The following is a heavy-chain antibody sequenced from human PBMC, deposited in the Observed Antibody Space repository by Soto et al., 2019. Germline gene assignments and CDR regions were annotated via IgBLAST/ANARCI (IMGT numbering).Heavy chain of an antibody. V-gene: IGHV4-59*01. D-gene: IGHD5-12*01. Sequence: SETLSLTCTVSGGSISSYYWSWIRQPPGKGLEWIGYIYYSGSTNYNPSLKSRVTISVDTSKNQFSLKLSSVTAADTAVYYCARLEWLRHEWGFDIWGQGTMVTVSS. CDR2: IYYSGST. CDR1: GGSISSYY. J-gene: IGHJ3*02. CDR3: ARLEWLRHEWGFDI.